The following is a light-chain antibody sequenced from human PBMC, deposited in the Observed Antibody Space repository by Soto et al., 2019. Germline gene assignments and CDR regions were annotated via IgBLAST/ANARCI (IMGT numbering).Light chain of an antibody. V-gene: IGKV1-8*01. CDR2: AAS. Sequence: AIRMTQSPSSLSASTGDRVTITCRASQGISSYLAWYQQKPGKAPKLLIYAASTLQSGVPSRFSGSRSGTDFTLTISCLQSEDFPTYYCQQYYSYLVTFGQGTKREIK. CDR3: QQYYSYLVT. CDR1: QGISSY. J-gene: IGKJ2*01.